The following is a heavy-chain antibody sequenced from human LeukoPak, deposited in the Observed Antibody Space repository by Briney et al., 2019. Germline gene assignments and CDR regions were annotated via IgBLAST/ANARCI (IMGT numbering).Heavy chain of an antibody. CDR1: GGSISSSSYY. D-gene: IGHD6-6*01. J-gene: IGHJ4*02. Sequence: PSETLSLTCTVSGGSISSSSYYWGWIRQPPGKGLEWIGSIYYSGSTYYNPSLKSRVTISVDTSKNQFSLKLSSVTAADTAVYYCARKHSSIAAPKFDYWGQGTLVTVSS. CDR2: IYYSGST. CDR3: ARKHSSIAAPKFDY. V-gene: IGHV4-39*01.